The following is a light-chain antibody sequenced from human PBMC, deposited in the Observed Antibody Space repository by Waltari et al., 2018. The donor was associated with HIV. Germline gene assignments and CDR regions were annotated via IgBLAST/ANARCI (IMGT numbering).Light chain of an antibody. CDR2: GAS. V-gene: IGKV3-15*01. Sequence: EVVMTQSPATLSVSPGERATLSCRASQSIASNLAWYQQKPGQTPRLLIYGASTRATGIPARFSGSGSGTEFTLTISSLQSEDFAVYYCQQYNNWSEFGPGTKVDIK. CDR3: QQYNNWSE. J-gene: IGKJ3*01. CDR1: QSIASN.